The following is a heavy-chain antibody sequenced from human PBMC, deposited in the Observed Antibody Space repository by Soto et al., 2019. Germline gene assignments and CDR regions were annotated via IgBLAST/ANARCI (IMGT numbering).Heavy chain of an antibody. CDR2: IYYSGST. CDR1: GGSISSGDYY. J-gene: IGHJ2*01. CDR3: ARARGYCTNGVCYRPWYFDL. V-gene: IGHV4-30-4*01. Sequence: PSETLSLTCTVSGGSISSGDYYWSWIRQPPGKGLEWIGYIYYSGSTYYNPSLKSRVTISVDTSKNQFSLKLSSVTAADTAVYYCARARGYCTNGVCYRPWYFDLWGRGTLVTVSS. D-gene: IGHD2-8*01.